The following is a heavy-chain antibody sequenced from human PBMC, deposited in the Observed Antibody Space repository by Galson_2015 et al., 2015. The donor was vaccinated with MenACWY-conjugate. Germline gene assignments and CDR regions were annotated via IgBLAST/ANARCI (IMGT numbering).Heavy chain of an antibody. CDR3: ARDLGAGRGI. D-gene: IGHD3-10*01. CDR2: ISSSSSTI. Sequence: LRLSCAASGFPLSDHSMSWVRQAPGKGLEWVSYISSSSSTIYYADSVKGRFTISRDNAKNSLYLQMVSLTDEDTAVYFCARDLGAGRGIWGQGTMVTVSS. V-gene: IGHV3-48*02. CDR1: GFPLSDHS. J-gene: IGHJ3*02.